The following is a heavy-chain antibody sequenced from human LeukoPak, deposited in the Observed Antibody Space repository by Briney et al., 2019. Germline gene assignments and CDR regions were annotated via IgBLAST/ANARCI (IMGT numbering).Heavy chain of an antibody. CDR2: INWNGGST. CDR3: AELGITMIGGV. V-gene: IGHV3-20*04. J-gene: IGHJ6*04. Sequence: GGSLRLSCAASGFTFDDYGISWVRQAPGKGLEWVSGINWNGGSTGYADSVKGRFTISRDNAKNSLYLQMNSLRAEDTAVYYCAELGITMIGGVWGKGTTVTISS. CDR1: GFTFDDYG. D-gene: IGHD3-10*02.